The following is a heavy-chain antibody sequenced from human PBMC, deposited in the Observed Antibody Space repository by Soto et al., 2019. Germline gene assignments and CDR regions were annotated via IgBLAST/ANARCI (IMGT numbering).Heavy chain of an antibody. V-gene: IGHV1-3*01. CDR1: GYTFTSYA. Sequence: QVQLVQSGAEVKKPGASVKVSCKASGYTFTSYAMHWVRQAPGQRLEWMGWINAGNGNTKYSQKFQGRVTITRDTSASTAYMGLSSLRSEDTAVYYCARSKLFSSSWYYFDYWGQGTLVTVSS. J-gene: IGHJ4*02. D-gene: IGHD6-13*01. CDR3: ARSKLFSSSWYYFDY. CDR2: INAGNGNT.